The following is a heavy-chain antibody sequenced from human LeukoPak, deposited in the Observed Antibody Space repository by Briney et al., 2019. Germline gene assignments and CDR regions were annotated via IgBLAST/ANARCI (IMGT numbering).Heavy chain of an antibody. CDR1: GFTFSDYY. J-gene: IGHJ5*02. V-gene: IGHV3-11*04. D-gene: IGHD3-3*01. CDR2: ISSSGSTI. CDR3: ARIREGYYDFWSGYYTTYWFDP. Sequence: TPGGSLRLSCAASGFTFSDYYMSWIRQAPGKGLEWVSYISSSGSTIYYADSVKGRFTISRDNAKNSLYLQMNSLRAEDTAVYYCARIREGYYDFWSGYYTTYWFDPWGQGTLVTVSS.